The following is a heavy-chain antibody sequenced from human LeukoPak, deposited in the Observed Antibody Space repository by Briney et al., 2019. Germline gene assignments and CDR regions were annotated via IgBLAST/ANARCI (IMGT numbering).Heavy chain of an antibody. J-gene: IGHJ4*02. V-gene: IGHV3-23*01. CDR3: AKDGSGGIGLLYYFDS. D-gene: IGHD2-15*01. CDR1: GFTFRSYG. Sequence: GGSLRLSCAASGFTFRSYGMRWVRQAPGKGREWVSAISGSGDSTYYADSVKGRFNISRDNSKNTLYLQMNSLRAEATAVYSCAKDGSGGIGLLYYFDSWGQGTLVTVSS. CDR2: ISGSGDST.